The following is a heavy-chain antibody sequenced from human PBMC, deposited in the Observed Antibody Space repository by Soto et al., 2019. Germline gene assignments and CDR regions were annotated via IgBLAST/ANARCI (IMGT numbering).Heavy chain of an antibody. D-gene: IGHD3-16*01. CDR2: FYPGDFDT. CDR3: ARQGGGPPPYYYYYYMDV. CDR1: GYSFTSYW. V-gene: IGHV5-51*01. Sequence: GESLKISCKGSGYSFTSYWIGWVRQMPGKGLELLGFFYPGDFDTRYSPSFQGQVTISADKSISTAYLQWSSLKASDTALYYCARQGGGPPPYYYYYYMDVWGKGTTVTVSS. J-gene: IGHJ6*03.